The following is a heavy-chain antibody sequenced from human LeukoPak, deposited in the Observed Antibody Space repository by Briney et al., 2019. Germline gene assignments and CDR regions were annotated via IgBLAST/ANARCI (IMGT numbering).Heavy chain of an antibody. CDR2: ISISGSTN. J-gene: IGHJ4*01. Sequence: GSLSLSCAASGGSFSTYEMTWVRQSPGKGLEWVSYISISGSTNYYADPVNGRFTTLSDNTSKYLYLQMNSPGADAAAAYYCARDTIAVAGNDYSGPRTPGSVSS. CDR3: ARDTIAVAGNDY. V-gene: IGHV3-48*03. CDR1: GGSFSTYE. D-gene: IGHD6-19*01.